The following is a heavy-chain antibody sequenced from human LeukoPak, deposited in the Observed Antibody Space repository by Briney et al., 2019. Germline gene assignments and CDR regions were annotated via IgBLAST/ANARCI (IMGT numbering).Heavy chain of an antibody. D-gene: IGHD2-21*01. CDR1: RFTFDDYG. Sequence: GGTLRLSCAASRFTFDDYGMSWVRQAPGKGLEWVSGINWNGGSTGYADSVKGRFTISRDNAKNSLYLQMNSLRAEDTALYYCARDNPPGYCGADAFDIWGQGTMVTVSS. J-gene: IGHJ3*02. CDR3: ARDNPPGYCGADAFDI. V-gene: IGHV3-20*04. CDR2: INWNGGST.